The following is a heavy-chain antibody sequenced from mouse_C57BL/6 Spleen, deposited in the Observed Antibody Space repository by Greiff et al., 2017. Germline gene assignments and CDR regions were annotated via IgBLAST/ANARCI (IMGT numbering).Heavy chain of an antibody. CDR3: ARGEFAY. CDR1: GYTFTDYT. CDR2: FNPNNGGT. Sequence: VQLQQSGAELVKPGASVKISCKASGYTFTDYTMDWVKQSPGQGLEWIGEFNPNNGGTIYNEKFKGKATLTADKSSSTAYMELGSLTSEDTAVYYCARGEFAYWGKGTLVTVSA. J-gene: IGHJ3*01. V-gene: IGHV1-18*01.